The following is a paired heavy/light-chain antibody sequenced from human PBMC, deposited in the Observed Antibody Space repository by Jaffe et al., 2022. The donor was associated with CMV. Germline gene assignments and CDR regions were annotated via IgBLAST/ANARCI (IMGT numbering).Light chain of an antibody. CDR2: SNN. J-gene: IGLJ3*02. CDR1: SSNIGSNT. Sequence: QSVLTQPPSASGTPGQRVTISCSGSSSNIGSNTVNWYQQLPGTAPKLLIYSNNQRPSGVPDRFSGSKSGTSASLAISGLQSEDEADYYCAAWDDSLSRAVFGGGTKLTVL. CDR3: AAWDDSLSRAV. V-gene: IGLV1-44*01.
Heavy chain of an antibody. CDR1: GGSISSYY. D-gene: IGHD5-12*01. V-gene: IGHV4-4*07. CDR2: IYTSGST. Sequence: QVQLQESGPGLVKPSETLSLTCTVSGGSISSYYWSWIRQPAGKGLEWIGRIYTSGSTNYNPSLKSRVTMSVDTSKNQFSLKLSSVTAADTAVYYCARDDGDGYNWDYFDYWGQGTLVTVSS. J-gene: IGHJ4*02. CDR3: ARDDGDGYNWDYFDY.